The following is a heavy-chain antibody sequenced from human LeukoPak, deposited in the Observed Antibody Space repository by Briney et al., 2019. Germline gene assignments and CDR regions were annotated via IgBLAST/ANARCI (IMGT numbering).Heavy chain of an antibody. J-gene: IGHJ4*02. CDR1: GYTFTGYY. CDR2: INPNSGGT. V-gene: IGHV1-2*02. CDR3: ARVKGSGSYLSDY. Sequence: ASVKVSCKASGYTFTGYYMHWVRQAPGQGLEWMGWINPNSGGTNYAQKFQGRVTMTRDTSISTAYMELSRLRSDDTAVYYCARVKGSGSYLSDYWGQGTLVTVSS. D-gene: IGHD3-10*01.